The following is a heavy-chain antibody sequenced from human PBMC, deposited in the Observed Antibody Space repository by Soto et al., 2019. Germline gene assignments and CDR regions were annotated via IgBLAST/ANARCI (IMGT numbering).Heavy chain of an antibody. CDR1: GGSISSSNW. CDR3: ATSSSGWYPPY. CDR2: IYHSGST. D-gene: IGHD6-19*01. V-gene: IGHV4-4*02. Sequence: QVQLQESGPGLVKPSGTLSLTCAVSGGSISSSNWWSWVRQPPGKGLEWIGEIYHSGSTNHNPSPKRRVTISVDKSKNQFSLKLSSVTAADTAVYYCATSSSGWYPPYWGQGTLVTVSS. J-gene: IGHJ4*02.